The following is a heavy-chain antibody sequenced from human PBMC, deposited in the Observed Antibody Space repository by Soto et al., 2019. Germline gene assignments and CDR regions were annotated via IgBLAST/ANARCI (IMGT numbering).Heavy chain of an antibody. J-gene: IGHJ4*02. CDR1: GGSISSSSYY. CDR3: ARDPQVAGLGDY. V-gene: IGHV4-61*01. D-gene: IGHD6-19*01. Sequence: SETLSLTCTVSGGSISSSSYYWSWIRQPPGKGLEWIGYIYYSGSTNYNPSLKSRVTISVDTSKNQFSLKLSSVTAADTAVYYCARDPQVAGLGDYWGQGTLVTVSS. CDR2: IYYSGST.